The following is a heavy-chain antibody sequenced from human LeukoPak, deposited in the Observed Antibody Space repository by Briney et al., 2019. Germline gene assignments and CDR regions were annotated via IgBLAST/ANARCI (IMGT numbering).Heavy chain of an antibody. CDR1: GGTFSSYA. V-gene: IGHV1-69*13. CDR2: IIPIFGTA. J-gene: IGHJ5*02. CDR3: ARAQYYYGSENWFDP. D-gene: IGHD3-10*01. Sequence: SVKVSCKASGGTFSSYAISWVRQAPGQGLEWMGGIIPIFGTANYAQKFQGRVTITADESTSTAYMELSSLRSEDTAVYCCARAQYYYGSENWFDPWGQGTLVTVSS.